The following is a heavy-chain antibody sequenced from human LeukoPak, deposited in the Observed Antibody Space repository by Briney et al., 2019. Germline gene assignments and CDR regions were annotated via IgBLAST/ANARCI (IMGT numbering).Heavy chain of an antibody. CDR1: GGSFSGYY. J-gene: IGHJ4*02. CDR3: ARQDSSGHLFDY. Sequence: SETLSLTCAVYGGSFSGYYWSWIRQPPGKGLEWIGEINHSGSTNYNPSLKSRVTISVDTSKNQFSLKLSSVTAADTAVYYCARQDSSGHLFDYWGQGTLVTVSS. D-gene: IGHD3-22*01. V-gene: IGHV4-34*01. CDR2: INHSGST.